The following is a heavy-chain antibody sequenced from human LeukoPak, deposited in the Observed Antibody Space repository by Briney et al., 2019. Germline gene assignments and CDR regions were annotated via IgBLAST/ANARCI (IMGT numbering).Heavy chain of an antibody. CDR2: IKQDGSEK. D-gene: IGHD1-26*01. CDR3: ARMSKSGSYSPGDY. J-gene: IGHJ4*02. Sequence: GGSLRLSCAASGFTFSSYWMSWVRQAPGKGLEWVANIKQDGSEKYYVDSVKGRFTISRDNAKNSLFLQMNSLRAEDTAVYYCARMSKSGSYSPGDYWGQGTLVTVSS. CDR1: GFTFSSYW. V-gene: IGHV3-7*01.